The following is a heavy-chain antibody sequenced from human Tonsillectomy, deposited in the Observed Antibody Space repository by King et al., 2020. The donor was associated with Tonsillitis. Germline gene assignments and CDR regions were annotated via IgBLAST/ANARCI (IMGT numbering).Heavy chain of an antibody. D-gene: IGHD5-24*01. CDR1: GFNVNNNY. CDR3: AARWQLLRAFDL. J-gene: IGHJ3*01. V-gene: IGHV3-66*01. CDR2: LYSAGNA. Sequence: DVQLVESGGGLVQPGGSLRLSCTASGFNVNNNYMTWVRQAPGKGLEWVTSLYSAGNAYYTASVRGRFTISKDKSKNTLYLQMINLRGDDTAVYYCAARWQLLRAFDLWGQGTMLIVSS.